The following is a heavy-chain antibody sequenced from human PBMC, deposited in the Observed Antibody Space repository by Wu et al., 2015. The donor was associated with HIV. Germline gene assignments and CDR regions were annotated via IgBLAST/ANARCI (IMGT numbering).Heavy chain of an antibody. V-gene: IGHV1-69*18. J-gene: IGHJ6*02. CDR1: GYTFTGYY. Sequence: QVQVVQSGAEVKKPGASVKVSCKASGYTFTGYYIHWVRQAPGQGLEWMGRIISMYGTANYAQKFQGRFTITADESTSTAYMDLSSLRSEDTAVYYCARDVEMATIHSYYYAMDVVGPRDHGHRLL. D-gene: IGHD5-24*01. CDR3: ARDVEMATIHSYYYAMDV. CDR2: IISMYGTA.